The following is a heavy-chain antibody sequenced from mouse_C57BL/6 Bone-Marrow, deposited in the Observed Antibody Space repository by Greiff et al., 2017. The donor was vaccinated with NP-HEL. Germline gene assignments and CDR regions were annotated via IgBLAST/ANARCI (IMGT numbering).Heavy chain of an antibody. CDR1: GYTFTAYE. J-gene: IGHJ2*01. CDR2: IDPETGGT. D-gene: IGHD1-1*01. CDR3: TEYYGSSFHFDY. Sequence: QVQLQRPGAELVRPGASVTLSCKASGYTFTAYEMHWVKQTPGHGLEWIGAIDPETGGTAYNQKFKGKAILTADKSSSTAYMELRSLTSEDSAVYYCTEYYGSSFHFDYWGQGTTLTVSS. V-gene: IGHV1-15*01.